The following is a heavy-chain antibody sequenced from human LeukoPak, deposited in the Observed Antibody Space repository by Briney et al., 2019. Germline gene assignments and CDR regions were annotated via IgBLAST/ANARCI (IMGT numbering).Heavy chain of an antibody. J-gene: IGHJ5*02. V-gene: IGHV1-69*04. D-gene: IGHD3-10*01. CDR2: IIPILGIA. CDR3: ARDRYYGSGSPNPNWFGP. CDR1: GGTFSSYA. Sequence: SVKVSCKASGGTFSSYAISGVRQAPGQGLEWMGRIIPILGIANYAQKFQGRVTITADKSTSTAYMELSSLRSEDTAVYYCARDRYYGSGSPNPNWFGPWGQGTLVTVSS.